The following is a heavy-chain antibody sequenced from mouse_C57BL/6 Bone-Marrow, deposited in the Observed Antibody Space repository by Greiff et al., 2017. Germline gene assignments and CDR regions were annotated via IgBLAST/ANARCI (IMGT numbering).Heavy chain of an antibody. J-gene: IGHJ1*03. CDR3: ARSEDHDGYFDV. Sequence: VKLMESGAELVRPGTSVKMSCKASGYTFTNYWIGWAKQRPGHGLEWIGDIYPGGGYTNYNEKFKGKATLTADKSSSTAYMQFSSLTSEDSAIYYCARSEDHDGYFDVWGTGTTGTVSS. CDR1: GYTFTNYW. V-gene: IGHV1-63*01. D-gene: IGHD2-4*01. CDR2: IYPGGGYT.